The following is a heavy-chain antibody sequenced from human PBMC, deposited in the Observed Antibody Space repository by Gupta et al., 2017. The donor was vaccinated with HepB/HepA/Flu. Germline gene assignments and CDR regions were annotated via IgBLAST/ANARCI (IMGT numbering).Heavy chain of an antibody. CDR3: VGFNDEKGYSWGVI. J-gene: IGHJ3*02. D-gene: IGHD3-22*01. CDR1: GFTFSSYG. CDR2: IWYDGSNK. Sequence: QVQLVESGGGVVQPGRSLRLSCAASGFTFSSYGMHWVRQAPGKGLEGVAVIWYDGSNKYYADSVKGRFTISRDNSKNTLYLQMNSLRAEDTAVYYCVGFNDEKGYSWGVIWGQGTMVTVSS. V-gene: IGHV3-33*01.